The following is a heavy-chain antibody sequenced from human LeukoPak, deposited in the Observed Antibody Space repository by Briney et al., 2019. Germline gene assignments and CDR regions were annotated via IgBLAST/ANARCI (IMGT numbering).Heavy chain of an antibody. CDR2: INHSGST. D-gene: IGHD6-13*01. CDR3: ARGPFVHLYSSSWDARRVDYFDY. V-gene: IGHV4-34*01. Sequence: SETLSLTCAVYGGSFSGYYWGWIRQPPGKGLEWIGEINHSGSTNYNPSLKSRVTISVDTSKNQFSLKLSSVTAADTAVYYCARGPFVHLYSSSWDARRVDYFDYWGQGTLVTVSS. CDR1: GGSFSGYY. J-gene: IGHJ4*02.